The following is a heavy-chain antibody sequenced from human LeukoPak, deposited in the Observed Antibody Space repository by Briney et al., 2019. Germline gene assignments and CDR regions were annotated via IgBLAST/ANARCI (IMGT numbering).Heavy chain of an antibody. CDR3: AREDGVVVAAIDY. V-gene: IGHV3-23*01. Sequence: GGSLRLSCAASGFTFNNYAMSWVRQAPGKGLEWVSVISGNDGNTFYADSVKGRFTISRDNSKNTLYLQMNSLRAEDTAVYYCAREDGVVVAAIDYWGQGTLVTVAS. CDR2: ISGNDGNT. J-gene: IGHJ4*02. D-gene: IGHD2-15*01. CDR1: GFTFNNYA.